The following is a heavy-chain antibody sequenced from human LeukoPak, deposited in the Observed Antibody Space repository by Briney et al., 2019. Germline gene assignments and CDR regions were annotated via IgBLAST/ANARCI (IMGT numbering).Heavy chain of an antibody. J-gene: IGHJ3*02. Sequence: SETLSLTCNVSGASTTTYYWSWIRQVAGRGLEWIGRTYISETTNNPSLKSRVTMSLDTSKTQFPLKLSSVTAADTDVYYCARVVPEGPGALDIWGQGTMVTVSS. CDR2: TYISETT. CDR1: GASTTTYY. CDR3: ARVVPEGPGALDI. V-gene: IGHV4-4*07. D-gene: IGHD3-10*01.